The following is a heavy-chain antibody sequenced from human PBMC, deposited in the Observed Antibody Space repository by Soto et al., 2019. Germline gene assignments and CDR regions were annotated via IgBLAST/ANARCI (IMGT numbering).Heavy chain of an antibody. CDR3: ARVVETEVFLTWFDP. V-gene: IGHV1-69*01. CDR2: IIPLFGTA. CDR1: GGPFSSYA. Sequence: QVQLVQSGAEVKKPGSSVKVSCKVSGGPFSSYALNWLRQAPGQGLEWMGGIIPLFGTATNAQNFHDRLSITADESTSTVYMELSSLTSDDTAVYYCARVVETEVFLTWFDPWGQGTLVTVSS. D-gene: IGHD5-18*01. J-gene: IGHJ5*02.